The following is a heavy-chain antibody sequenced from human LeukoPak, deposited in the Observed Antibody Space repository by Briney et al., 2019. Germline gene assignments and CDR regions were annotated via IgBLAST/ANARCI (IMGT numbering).Heavy chain of an antibody. CDR1: GGSIRGYY. CDR2: IYYSGST. D-gene: IGHD2-2*03. J-gene: IGHJ5*02. CDR3: ARGRGYCNSFDP. V-gene: IGHV4-59*01. Sequence: SETLSLTCSVFGGSIRGYYWSWIRQPPGKGLEWIGEIYYSGSTNYNPCLKSRVTISVDTSKRQLSLNLTSVTAADTAVYYCARGRGYCNSFDPGGGGTLVSVSS.